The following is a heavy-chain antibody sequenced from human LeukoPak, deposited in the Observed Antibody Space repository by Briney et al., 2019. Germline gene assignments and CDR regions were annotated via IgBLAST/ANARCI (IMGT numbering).Heavy chain of an antibody. D-gene: IGHD3-22*01. J-gene: IGHJ6*02. Sequence: GGSLRLSCAASGFTFSNYGMSWVRQAPGKGLEWVSSISGSADSTYYADSVKGRFTISRDNSKNTLFLQMNSLRAEDTAVYYCAEHYYDSRGHYYGMDVWGPGTTVTVSS. CDR3: AEHYYDSRGHYYGMDV. CDR1: GFTFSNYG. V-gene: IGHV3-23*01. CDR2: ISGSADST.